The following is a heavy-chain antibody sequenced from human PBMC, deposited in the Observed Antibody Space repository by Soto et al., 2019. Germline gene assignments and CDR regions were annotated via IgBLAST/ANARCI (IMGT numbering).Heavy chain of an antibody. D-gene: IGHD2-2*01. Sequence: EVQLVESGGGLVQPGGSLRLSCAASGFSFSTYDMHWVRQTTERGLEWVSGIGTAGDTYYPGSVKGRFTISRENAKNSLYLQMNSLRAEDTAVYYCARRCGTTCFQYYGMDVWGQGTTVTVSS. V-gene: IGHV3-13*01. CDR3: ARRCGTTCFQYYGMDV. J-gene: IGHJ6*02. CDR2: IGTAGDT. CDR1: GFSFSTYD.